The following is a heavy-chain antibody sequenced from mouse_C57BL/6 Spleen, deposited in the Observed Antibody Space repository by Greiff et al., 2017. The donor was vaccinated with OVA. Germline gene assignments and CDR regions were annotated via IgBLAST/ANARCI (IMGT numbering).Heavy chain of an antibody. CDR2: IYPGSGST. V-gene: IGHV1-55*01. Sequence: VQLQQPGAELVKPGASVKMSCKASGYTFTSYWITWVKQRPGQGLEWIGDIYPGSGSTNCNEKFKSKATLTVDTSSSTAYMQLSSLTSEDSAVYYCARSHYYGSSPHFDYWGQGTTLTVSS. CDR3: ARSHYYGSSPHFDY. CDR1: GYTFTSYW. J-gene: IGHJ2*01. D-gene: IGHD1-1*01.